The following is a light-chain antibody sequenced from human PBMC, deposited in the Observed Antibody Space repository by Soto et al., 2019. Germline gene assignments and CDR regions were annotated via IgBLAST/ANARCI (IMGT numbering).Light chain of an antibody. CDR3: QQRSNWLT. Sequence: EIVLTQSPATLSLSPGERATLSCRASQSVSSYLAWYQQKPGQAPRLLIYDASNRATGIPARFSGCGSGTDFTLTISSLEPDDFAVYYCQQRSNWLTFGGGTKVEIK. CDR2: DAS. J-gene: IGKJ4*01. CDR1: QSVSSY. V-gene: IGKV3-11*01.